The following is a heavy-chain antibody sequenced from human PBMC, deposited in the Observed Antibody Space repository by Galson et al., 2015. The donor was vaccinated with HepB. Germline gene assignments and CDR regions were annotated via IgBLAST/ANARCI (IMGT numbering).Heavy chain of an antibody. CDR3: VKETSHIVPDTIGWFDP. V-gene: IGHV3-9*01. J-gene: IGHJ5*02. Sequence: SLRLSCAASGFTFDDYAMHWVRQAPGKGLEWVSGIGWNSGIIDYAASVKGRFTISRDNAKKSLFLQMNSLRPEDTALYYCVKETSHIVPDTIGWFDPWGQGTLVTVSS. D-gene: IGHD2-2*02. CDR1: GFTFDDYA. CDR2: IGWNSGII.